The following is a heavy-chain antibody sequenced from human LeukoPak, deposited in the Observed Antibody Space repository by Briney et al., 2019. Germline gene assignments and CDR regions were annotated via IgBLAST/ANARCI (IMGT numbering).Heavy chain of an antibody. CDR3: ARGSGSYLGRIDY. Sequence: SETLSLTCSVSGGSISSSSYFWGWIRQPPGKGLEWIASVYSSGSTYYNPSLKSRVTISVDTSKNQFSLKLTPVTVVDTAVYYCARGSGSYLGRIDYWGHGTVVTVSS. D-gene: IGHD1-26*01. V-gene: IGHV4-39*01. CDR1: GGSISSSSYF. CDR2: VYSSGST. J-gene: IGHJ4*01.